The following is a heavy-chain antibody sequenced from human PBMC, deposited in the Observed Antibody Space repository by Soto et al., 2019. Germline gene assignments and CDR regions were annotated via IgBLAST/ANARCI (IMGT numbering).Heavy chain of an antibody. J-gene: IGHJ6*02. CDR2: IYYSGST. CDR1: GRSISSGDYY. V-gene: IGHV4-30-4*01. D-gene: IGHD4-17*01. CDR3: ARAPTVIYGMDV. Sequence: QVQLQESGPGLVKPSQTLSLTCTVSGRSISSGDYYWSRIRQPPGKGLEWIGYIYYSGSTYYNPSLKSRVTISVHTSKNQFSLKLSSVTAADTAVYYCARAPTVIYGMDVWGQGTTVTVSS.